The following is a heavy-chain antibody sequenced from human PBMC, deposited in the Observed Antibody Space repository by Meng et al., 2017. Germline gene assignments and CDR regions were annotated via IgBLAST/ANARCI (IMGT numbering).Heavy chain of an antibody. V-gene: IGHV4-39*07. CDR1: GGSISSSSYY. CDR2: IYYSGST. D-gene: IGHD6-13*01. CDR3: ARDRSDQQLVVSDAFDI. Sequence: GSLRLSCTVSGGSISSSSYYWSWIRQPPGKGLEWIGSIYYSGSTYYNPSLKSRVTISVDTSKNQFSLKLSSVTAADTAVYYCARDRSDQQLVVSDAFDIWGQGTMVT. J-gene: IGHJ3*02.